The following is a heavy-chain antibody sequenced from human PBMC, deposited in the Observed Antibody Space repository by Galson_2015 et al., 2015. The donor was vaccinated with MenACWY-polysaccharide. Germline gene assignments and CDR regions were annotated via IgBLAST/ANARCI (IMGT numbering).Heavy chain of an antibody. V-gene: IGHV3-73*01. CDR3: ISGGYYTSC. CDR2: IRSKANSYAT. J-gene: IGHJ4*02. Sequence: SLRLSCAASGFTFSGSAMHWVRQASGKGLAWVGRIRSKANSYATAYAASVKGRFTISRDDSKNTAYLQMNSLKTEDTAVYYCISGGYYTSCWGQGTLVTVSS. CDR1: GFTFSGSA. D-gene: IGHD3-3*01.